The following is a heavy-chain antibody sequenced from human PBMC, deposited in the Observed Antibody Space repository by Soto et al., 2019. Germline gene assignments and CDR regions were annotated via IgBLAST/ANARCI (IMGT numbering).Heavy chain of an antibody. CDR1: GISFSTHW. CDR3: TRGGPYYCVPFDY. J-gene: IGHJ4*02. Sequence: EVQLVESGGASVLPGGSLGVSCAASGISFSTHWMHWVRQGPGKGLEWVARIKFDGTDATYADYVKGRFAISRDNAKSTLDLQMNSLTTEDTGLYYCTRGGPYYCVPFDYWGQGTLVTVSS. D-gene: IGHD3-10*02. CDR2: IKFDGTDA. V-gene: IGHV3-74*01.